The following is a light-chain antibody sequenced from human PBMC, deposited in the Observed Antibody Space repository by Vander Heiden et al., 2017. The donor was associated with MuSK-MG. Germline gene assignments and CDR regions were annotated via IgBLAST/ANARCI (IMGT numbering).Light chain of an antibody. V-gene: IGLV4-69*01. J-gene: IGLJ2*01. CDR3: QAWDTDIPVV. CDR2: LNSDGSH. Sequence: HLVPTQSPSASAPLGASDTLTSTPSSGHSSYDIARQQQQPEKCPRYLMKLNSDGSHSKGAGIPARFSRSSSRAGRYLTISSLQSGDEADYYCQAWDTDIPVVFGGGTKLTVL. CDR1: SGHSSYD.